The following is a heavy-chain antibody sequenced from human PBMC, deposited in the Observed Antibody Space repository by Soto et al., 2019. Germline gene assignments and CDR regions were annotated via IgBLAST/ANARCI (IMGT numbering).Heavy chain of an antibody. V-gene: IGHV3-23*01. CDR1: GFTFSGYA. Sequence: PGGSLRLSCAASGFTFSGYAMTWVRQAPGKGLESVSSISAAGSSTNYADTVKGQFAIPRDNSKNTLYLQMNSLKAEDTAVYYCAKDSYGYDSRPDDAFDIWGQGTMVTVSS. CDR3: AKDSYGYDSRPDDAFDI. D-gene: IGHD3-22*01. CDR2: ISAAGSST. J-gene: IGHJ3*02.